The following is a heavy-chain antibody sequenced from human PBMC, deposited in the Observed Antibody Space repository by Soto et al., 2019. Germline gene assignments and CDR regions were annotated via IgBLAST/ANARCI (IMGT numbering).Heavy chain of an antibody. Sequence: ASVTVSCQASGYTFTSYGISWVRQAPGQGLEWMGWISAYNGNTNYAQKLQGRVTMTTDTSTSTAYMELRSLRSDDTAVYYCARDAAYYYGSGSYPHSYYYYMDVWGKGTTVTVSS. D-gene: IGHD3-10*01. CDR1: GYTFTSYG. CDR2: ISAYNGNT. J-gene: IGHJ6*03. V-gene: IGHV1-18*01. CDR3: ARDAAYYYGSGSYPHSYYYYMDV.